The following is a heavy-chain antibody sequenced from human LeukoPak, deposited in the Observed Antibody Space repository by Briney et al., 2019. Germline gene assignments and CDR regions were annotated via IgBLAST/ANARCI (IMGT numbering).Heavy chain of an antibody. Sequence: ASVKVSCKASGYTFTGYYMHWVRQAPGQGLEWMGWINPNSGGTNYAQKFQGRVTMTRDTSISTAHMELSRLRSDDTAVYYCARDSRPIFEWQQLGGDYWGQGTLVTVSS. CDR1: GYTFTGYY. CDR3: ARDSRPIFEWQQLGGDY. J-gene: IGHJ4*02. V-gene: IGHV1-2*02. D-gene: IGHD6-13*01. CDR2: INPNSGGT.